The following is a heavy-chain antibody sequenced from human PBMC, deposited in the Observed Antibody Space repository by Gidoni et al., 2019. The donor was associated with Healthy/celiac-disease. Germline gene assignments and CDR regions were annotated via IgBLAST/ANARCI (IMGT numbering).Heavy chain of an antibody. CDR2: INAGNGNT. J-gene: IGHJ5*02. D-gene: IGHD3-22*01. Sequence: QVQLVQSGAEVKKPGASVKFSCKASGYTFTSYAMHWVRQAPGQRLEWMGWINAGNGNTKYSQKFQGRVTSTRDTSASTAYMELSSLRSEDTAVYYCARDLHYYDSSGYYSYNWFDPWGQGTLVTVSS. CDR3: ARDLHYYDSSGYYSYNWFDP. V-gene: IGHV1-3*01. CDR1: GYTFTSYA.